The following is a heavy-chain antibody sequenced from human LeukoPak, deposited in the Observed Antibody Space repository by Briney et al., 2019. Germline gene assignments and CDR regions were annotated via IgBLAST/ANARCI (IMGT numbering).Heavy chain of an antibody. J-gene: IGHJ4*02. V-gene: IGHV4-59*01. CDR1: GGSISSYY. CDR3: ARDGGGYYDSSGFDY. D-gene: IGHD3-22*01. Sequence: PSETLSLTCTVSGGSISSYYWSWLRQPPGKGLEWIGYIYYSGSTNYNPSLKSRVTISVDTSKNQFSLKLSSVTAADTAVYYCARDGGGYYDSSGFDYWGQGTLVTVSS. CDR2: IYYSGST.